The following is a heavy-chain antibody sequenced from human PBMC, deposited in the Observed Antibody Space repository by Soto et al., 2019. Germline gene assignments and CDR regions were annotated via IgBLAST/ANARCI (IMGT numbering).Heavy chain of an antibody. J-gene: IGHJ4*02. V-gene: IGHV3-30-3*01. CDR2: ISYDGSNK. Sequence: QVQLVESGGGVVQPGMSLRLSCAVSGFTFTRYAIHWVRQAPGKGLEWVAVISYDGSNKYYADFVKGRFTISRDNSKNMVYLQMNSLRTEDTAVYYCARDWGNRVAVPAYYFDYWDQGTLVTVSS. CDR1: GFTFTRYA. CDR3: ARDWGNRVAVPAYYFDY. D-gene: IGHD2-2*01.